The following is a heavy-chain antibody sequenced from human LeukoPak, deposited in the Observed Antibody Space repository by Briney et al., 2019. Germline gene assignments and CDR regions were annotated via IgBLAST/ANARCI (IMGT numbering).Heavy chain of an antibody. CDR2: IYYSGST. J-gene: IGHJ4*02. Sequence: SETLSLTCTVSGGSITSDYWSWIRQPPGKGLEWIGYIYYSGSTNYNPSLKSRVTISVDTSKNQFSLKLSSVTAADTAVYYCARWSSLYYFDYWGQGTLVTVSS. CDR1: GGSITSDY. V-gene: IGHV4-59*01. CDR3: ARWSSLYYFDY.